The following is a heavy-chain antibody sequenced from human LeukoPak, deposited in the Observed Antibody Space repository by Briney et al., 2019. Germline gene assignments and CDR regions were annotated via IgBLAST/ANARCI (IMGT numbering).Heavy chain of an antibody. Sequence: ASVKVSCKASGYTFTSYGISWVRQAPGQGLEWMGWISAYNGNTNYAQKLQGRVTMTTDTSTSTAYMELRSLRSDDTAVYYCARSPSDSSGYYWTRGGPTNFGYWGQGTLVTVSS. V-gene: IGHV1-18*01. CDR3: ARSPSDSSGYYWTRGGPTNFGY. CDR2: ISAYNGNT. D-gene: IGHD3-22*01. CDR1: GYTFTSYG. J-gene: IGHJ4*02.